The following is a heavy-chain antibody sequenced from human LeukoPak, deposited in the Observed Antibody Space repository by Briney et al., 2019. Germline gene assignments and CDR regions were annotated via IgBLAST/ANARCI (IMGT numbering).Heavy chain of an antibody. CDR1: GFTFSSYW. D-gene: IGHD1-7*01. V-gene: IGHV3-74*01. CDR2: INSDGSST. J-gene: IGHJ4*02. CDR3: AKDLSTGTMPFDY. Sequence: GGSLRLSCAASGFTFSSYWMHWVRQAPGKGLVWVSRINSDGSSTRYADSVKGRFTISRDNSKNTLYLQMNSLRAEDSAVYYCAKDLSTGTMPFDYWGQGTLVTVSS.